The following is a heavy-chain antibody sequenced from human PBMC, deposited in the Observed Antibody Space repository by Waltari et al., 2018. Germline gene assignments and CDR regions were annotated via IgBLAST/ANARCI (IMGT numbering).Heavy chain of an antibody. Sequence: EVQLVESGGVVVQPGGSLRLSCAASGFTFDDYAMHWVRQAPGKGLEWVSLISWDGGSTYYADSVKWRFTNSRDNSKNSLYLQMNSLRAEDTALYYCASSGDYVAHFDYWGQGTLVTVSS. CDR3: ASSGDYVAHFDY. V-gene: IGHV3-43D*04. CDR1: GFTFDDYA. J-gene: IGHJ4*02. CDR2: ISWDGGST. D-gene: IGHD4-17*01.